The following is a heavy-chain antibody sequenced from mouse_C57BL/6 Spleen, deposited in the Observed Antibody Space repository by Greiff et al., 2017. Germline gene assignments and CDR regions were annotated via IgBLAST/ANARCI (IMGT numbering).Heavy chain of an antibody. CDR1: GYTFTSYW. V-gene: IGHV1-55*01. Sequence: QVQLQQPGAELVKPGASVKMSCKASGYTFTSYWITWVKQRPGQGLEWIGDIYLGSGSTNYNEKFKSKATLTVDTSSSTAYMQLSSLTSEDSAVYYCARERVGSSMDYWGQGTSVTVSS. CDR3: ARERVGSSMDY. J-gene: IGHJ4*01. D-gene: IGHD2-2*01. CDR2: IYLGSGST.